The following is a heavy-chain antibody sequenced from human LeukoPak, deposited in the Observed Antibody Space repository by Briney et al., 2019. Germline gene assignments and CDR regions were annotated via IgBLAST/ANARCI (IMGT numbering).Heavy chain of an antibody. D-gene: IGHD3-9*01. Sequence: SVKVSCKASGYTFTGYYMHWVRQAPGQGSEWMGRINPDSGGTNYAQKFQGRVTMTRDTSINTAYMELSRLRSDDTAVYYCARGLQKIFWGAFDIWGQGTMVTVSS. CDR2: INPDSGGT. J-gene: IGHJ3*02. CDR3: ARGLQKIFWGAFDI. CDR1: GYTFTGYY. V-gene: IGHV1-2*06.